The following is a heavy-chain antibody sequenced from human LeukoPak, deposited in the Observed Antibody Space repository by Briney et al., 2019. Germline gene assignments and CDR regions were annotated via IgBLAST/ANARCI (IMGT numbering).Heavy chain of an antibody. CDR3: ARDRSDDFWSGYYNYGMDV. Sequence: SETLSLTCTVSGGSISSYYWSWIRQPAGKGLEWIGRIYTSGSTNYNPSLKSRVTMSVDTSKNQFSLKLSSVTAADTAVYYCARDRSDDFWSGYYNYGMDVWDQGTTVTVSS. CDR1: GGSISSYY. CDR2: IYTSGST. J-gene: IGHJ6*02. V-gene: IGHV4-4*07. D-gene: IGHD3-3*01.